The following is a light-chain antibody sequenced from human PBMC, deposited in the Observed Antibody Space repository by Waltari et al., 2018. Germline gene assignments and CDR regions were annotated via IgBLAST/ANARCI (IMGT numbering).Light chain of an antibody. Sequence: QSALTQPASVSGSPGQSITISCTGTSSAVGAYNYVSWYQQHPGKVPQLIIYDVSHRPSGVSIRFSGSKSDNTASLTISGLQAEDEADYYCISYTTSDTMIFGGGTKLTVL. J-gene: IGLJ2*01. CDR2: DVS. CDR1: SSAVGAYNY. V-gene: IGLV2-14*03. CDR3: ISYTTSDTMI.